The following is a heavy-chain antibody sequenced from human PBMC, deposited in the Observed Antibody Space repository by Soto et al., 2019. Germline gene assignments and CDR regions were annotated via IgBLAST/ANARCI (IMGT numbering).Heavy chain of an antibody. D-gene: IGHD3-22*01. CDR1: RGSINNSY. J-gene: IGHJ5*02. CDR2: IHYTGTT. V-gene: IGHV4-59*01. CDR3: ARGIPITMIVVVTPDWFDP. Sequence: PSETLALTCTVSRGSINNSYWTWIRQPPGKRLEWIGYIHYTGTTNHNPSLRGRVTMSVDTSNNQFSLKLSSVTAADTAVYYCARGIPITMIVVVTPDWFDPWGQGTLVTVSS.